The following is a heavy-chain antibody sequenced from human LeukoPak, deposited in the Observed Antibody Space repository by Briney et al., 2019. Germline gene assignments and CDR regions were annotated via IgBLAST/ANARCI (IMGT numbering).Heavy chain of an antibody. J-gene: IGHJ3*02. Sequence: QPGGSLRLSCVASGFTFETHYMHWVRQAPGKGLERVSAISGSGGSTYYADSVKGRFTISRDNSKNTLYLQMNSLRAEDTAVYYCAKVGGSYGPLAFDIWGQGTMVTVSS. V-gene: IGHV3-23*01. D-gene: IGHD1-26*01. CDR3: AKVGGSYGPLAFDI. CDR2: ISGSGGST. CDR1: GFTFETHY.